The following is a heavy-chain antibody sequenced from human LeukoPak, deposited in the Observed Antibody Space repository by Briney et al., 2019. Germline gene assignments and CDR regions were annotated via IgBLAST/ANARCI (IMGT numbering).Heavy chain of an antibody. D-gene: IGHD1-26*01. Sequence: GSLRLSCAASGFTFSSSAMSWVRQAPGKGLEWVSAISNNGGYTYYADSVQGRFTISRDNSKSTLCLQMNSLRAEDTAVYYCARDRRGASDYWGQGTLVTVSS. CDR1: GFTFSSSA. CDR3: ARDRRGASDY. V-gene: IGHV3-23*01. J-gene: IGHJ4*02. CDR2: ISNNGGYT.